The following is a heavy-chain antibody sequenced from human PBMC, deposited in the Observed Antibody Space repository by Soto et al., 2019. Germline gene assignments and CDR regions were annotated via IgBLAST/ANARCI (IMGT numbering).Heavy chain of an antibody. CDR2: ISTDSGNT. J-gene: IGHJ6*02. D-gene: IGHD3-3*01. Sequence: QFQLVQSGAEVKKPGASVKVSCKASGYTFTISGIIWVRQAPGQGLEWRGWISTDSGNTNYAQHLQGRVRMPTDTPTSKAYMDLRSLISDDTAVYYCARDQGIPTLGVYSMYYYGMDVWGQGTTVTVSS. CDR3: ARDQGIPTLGVYSMYYYGMDV. CDR1: GYTFTISG. V-gene: IGHV1-18*01.